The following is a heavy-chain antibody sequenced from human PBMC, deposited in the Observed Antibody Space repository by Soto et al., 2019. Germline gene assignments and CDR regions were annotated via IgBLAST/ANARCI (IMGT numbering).Heavy chain of an antibody. D-gene: IGHD6-13*01. Sequence: ASVKVSCKASGYTFTGYYMHWVRQAPGQGLEWMGWINPNSGGTNYAQKFQGWVTMTRDTSISTAYMELSRLRSDDTAVYYCARGQQQLVQRDYGMDVWGQGTTVTVSS. CDR3: ARGQQQLVQRDYGMDV. CDR2: INPNSGGT. CDR1: GYTFTGYY. J-gene: IGHJ6*02. V-gene: IGHV1-2*04.